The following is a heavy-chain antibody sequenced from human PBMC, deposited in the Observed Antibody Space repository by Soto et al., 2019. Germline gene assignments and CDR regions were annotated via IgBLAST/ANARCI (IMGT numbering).Heavy chain of an antibody. CDR3: ARVPTTENVYYYGLDV. D-gene: IGHD4-4*01. V-gene: IGHV3-30-3*01. CDR2: LSYDGSNK. J-gene: IGHJ6*02. CDR1: GFIFSNFA. Sequence: QLVESGGGVVQPGRSLRLSCAASGFIFSNFAMHWVRQAPGKGLEWVALLSYDGSNKYHSDSVKGRFTVSRDNSKNTLYLQMNSLRAEDTAVYYCARVPTTENVYYYGLDVWGQGTTVTVSS.